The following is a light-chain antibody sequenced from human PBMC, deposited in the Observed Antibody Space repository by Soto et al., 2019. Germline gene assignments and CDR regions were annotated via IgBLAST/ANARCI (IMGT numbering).Light chain of an antibody. CDR3: QHYNHWLWT. CDR2: AAS. CDR1: QSISSW. Sequence: EIQTTQAPAPMSEAVSHKIAIAFRASQSISSWLAWYQQKPGKAPKRLIYAASSFQSRVPSRFIGRRSGTDFTLAISSLQSEDSAVYYFQHYNHWLWTFGQGTKVDI. J-gene: IGKJ1*01. V-gene: IGKV1-5*01.